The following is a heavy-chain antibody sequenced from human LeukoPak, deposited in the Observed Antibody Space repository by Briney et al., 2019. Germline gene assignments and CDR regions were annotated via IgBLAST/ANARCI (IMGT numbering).Heavy chain of an antibody. CDR3: AREAYVSGSYGIDY. D-gene: IGHD3-16*01. Sequence: GSLRLSCAASGFTFSSYEMNWVRQAPGKGLEWIGYIYYSGSTNYNPSLKSRVTISVDTSKNQFSLKLSSVTAADTAVYYCAREAYVSGSYGIDYWGQGTLVTVSS. CDR2: IYYSGST. CDR1: GFTFSSYE. V-gene: IGHV4-59*01. J-gene: IGHJ4*02.